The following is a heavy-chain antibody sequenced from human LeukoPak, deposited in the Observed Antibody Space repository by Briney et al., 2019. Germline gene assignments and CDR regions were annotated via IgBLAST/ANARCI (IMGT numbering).Heavy chain of an antibody. J-gene: IGHJ4*02. CDR2: IKSKTDGGTT. CDR1: GFTFSNAW. Sequence: GGPLRLSCAASGFTFSNAWMSWVRQAPGKGLEWVGRIKSKTDGGTTDYAAPVKGRFTISRDDSKNTLYLQMNSLKTEDTAVYYCTTLITYYYGSGRDYWGQGTLVTVSS. D-gene: IGHD3-10*01. CDR3: TTLITYYYGSGRDY. V-gene: IGHV3-15*01.